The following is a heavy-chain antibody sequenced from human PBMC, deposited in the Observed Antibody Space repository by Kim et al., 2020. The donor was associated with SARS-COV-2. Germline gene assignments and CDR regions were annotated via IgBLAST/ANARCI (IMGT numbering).Heavy chain of an antibody. V-gene: IGHV4-31*03. Sequence: SETLSLTCTVSGGSISSGGYYWSWIRQHPGKGLEWIGYIYYSGSTYYNPSLKSRVTISVDTSKNQFSLKLSSVTAADTAVYYCARKRGSDFDIWGQGTMVTVSS. CDR1: GGSISSGGYY. CDR3: ARKRGSDFDI. CDR2: IYYSGST. J-gene: IGHJ3*02. D-gene: IGHD3-10*01.